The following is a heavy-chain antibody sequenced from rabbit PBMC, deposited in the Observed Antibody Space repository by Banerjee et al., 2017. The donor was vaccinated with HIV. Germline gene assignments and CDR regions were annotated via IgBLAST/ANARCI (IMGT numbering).Heavy chain of an antibody. Sequence: QSLEESGGDLVKPGAPLTLTCTASGFSFSSNYYMCWVRQAPGKGLEWIACIRAGNSGNTYYASWAKGRFTISKPSSTTVTLQMTSLTAADTATYFCARSLFYDAISQPNMWGQGTLVTVS. CDR2: IRAGNSGNT. CDR3: ARSLFYDAISQPNM. CDR1: GFSFSSNYY. D-gene: IGHD4-2*01. V-gene: IGHV1S40*01. J-gene: IGHJ3*01.